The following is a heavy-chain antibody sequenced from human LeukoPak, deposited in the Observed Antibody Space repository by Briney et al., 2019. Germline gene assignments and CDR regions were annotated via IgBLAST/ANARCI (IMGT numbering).Heavy chain of an antibody. J-gene: IGHJ4*02. CDR3: ARSPYYYDSREGGFDY. Sequence: SETLSLTCTVSGGSISSYYWSWIRQPPGKGLEWIGYIYYSGSTNYNPSLKSRVTISVDTSKNQFSLKLSSVTAADTAVYYCARSPYYYDSREGGFDYWGQGTLVTVSS. V-gene: IGHV4-59*08. CDR2: IYYSGST. CDR1: GGSISSYY. D-gene: IGHD3-22*01.